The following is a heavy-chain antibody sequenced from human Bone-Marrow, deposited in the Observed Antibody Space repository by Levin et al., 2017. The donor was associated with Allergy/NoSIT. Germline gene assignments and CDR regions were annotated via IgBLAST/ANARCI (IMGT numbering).Heavy chain of an antibody. CDR3: ARVEVGD. CDR1: GGTFRSQA. J-gene: IGHJ4*02. CDR2: IIPLLGAA. V-gene: IGHV1-69*11. Sequence: ASVKVSCKASGGTFRSQAFSWVRQAPGQGLEWMGRIIPLLGAADYAQKFQGRVTITADESTTTVYMDLTSLTSEDTAVNYCARVEVGDWGQGTLVTVSS. D-gene: IGHD2-21*01.